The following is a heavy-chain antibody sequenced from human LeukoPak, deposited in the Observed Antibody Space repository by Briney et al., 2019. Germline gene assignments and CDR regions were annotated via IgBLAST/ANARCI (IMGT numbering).Heavy chain of an antibody. CDR3: ARQVDCSSTSCYVLEPYFDY. D-gene: IGHD2-2*01. J-gene: IGHJ4*02. CDR2: IYYSGST. Sequence: SETLSLTCTVSGGSISSYYWSWIRQPPGKGLEWIGYIYYSGSTNYNPSLKSRVTISVDTPKNQFSLKLSSVTAADTAVYYCARQVDCSSTSCYVLEPYFDYWGQGTLVTVSS. CDR1: GGSISSYY. V-gene: IGHV4-59*01.